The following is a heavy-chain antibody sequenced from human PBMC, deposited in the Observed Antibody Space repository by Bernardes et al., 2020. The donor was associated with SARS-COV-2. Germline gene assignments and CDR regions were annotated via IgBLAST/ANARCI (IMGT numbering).Heavy chain of an antibody. Sequence: ASVKGSCKAFAYPFPGYYIHWVRQAPGQGLEWMGWINPNSGGTTYAQKFQGRVTMTRDTSISTAYMELNRLTSDDTAVYYCAIPPTNYDRYGMDVWGQGTTVTGSS. CDR1: AYPFPGYY. V-gene: IGHV1-2*02. D-gene: IGHD3-22*01. J-gene: IGHJ6*02. CDR3: AIPPTNYDRYGMDV. CDR2: INPNSGGT.